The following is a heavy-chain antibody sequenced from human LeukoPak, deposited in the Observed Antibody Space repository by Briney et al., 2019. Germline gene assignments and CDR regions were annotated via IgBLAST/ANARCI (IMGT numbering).Heavy chain of an antibody. D-gene: IGHD3-3*01. V-gene: IGHV3-66*02. CDR1: GFTVSNKY. CDR2: TYSGDST. Sequence: QPGGSLRLSCAASGFTVSNKYMNWVRQAPGKGLEWVSITYSGDSTYYADSVKGRFTISRDNSKNTVYLQMNSLRVEDTAVYYCAREGGYLDYWSAGPKTYNHYGMDVWGQGTTVTVSS. J-gene: IGHJ6*02. CDR3: AREGGYLDYWSAGPKTYNHYGMDV.